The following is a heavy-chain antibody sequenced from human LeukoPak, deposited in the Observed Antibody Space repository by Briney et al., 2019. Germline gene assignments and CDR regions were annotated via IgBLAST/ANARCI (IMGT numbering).Heavy chain of an antibody. D-gene: IGHD1-26*01. V-gene: IGHV3-48*02. CDR3: LSGNYYFDY. CDR1: GITFNTYS. Sequence: PGGSLRLSCAASGITFNTYSMGWVRQAPGKGLEWVSYISSGSSTTYYADSVKGRFSISRDNAKNSLYLQMNSLRDEDTAVYYCLSGNYYFDYWGQRTLVTVSS. J-gene: IGHJ4*02. CDR2: ISSGSSTT.